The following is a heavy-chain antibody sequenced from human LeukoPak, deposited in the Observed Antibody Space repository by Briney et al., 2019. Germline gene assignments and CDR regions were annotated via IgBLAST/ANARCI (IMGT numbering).Heavy chain of an antibody. Sequence: GGSLSLSCAASGFTFSTYAMHWVRQAPGKGLEWVSAISSNAESTYYADSVRGRFTISRDNSKNTLYLQMNTLWAEDTAVYYCAKGAPTLAAGPDYWGQGTLVTVSS. CDR3: AKGAPTLAAGPDY. V-gene: IGHV3-23*01. CDR2: ISSNAEST. D-gene: IGHD6-13*01. J-gene: IGHJ4*02. CDR1: GFTFSTYA.